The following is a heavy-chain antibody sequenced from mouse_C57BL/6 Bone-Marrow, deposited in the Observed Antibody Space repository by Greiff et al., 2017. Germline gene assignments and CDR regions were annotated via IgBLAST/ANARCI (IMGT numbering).Heavy chain of an antibody. J-gene: IGHJ4*01. CDR3: ARTYDYDEAMDY. CDR1: GYTFTDYY. CDR2: IYPGSGNT. Sequence: QVQLQQSGAELVRPGASVKLSCKASGYTFTDYYINWVKQRPGQGLEWIARIYPGSGNTYYNEKFKGKATLTAEKSSSTAYMQLSSLTSEDSAVYCWARTYDYDEAMDYWGQGTSVTVSS. D-gene: IGHD2-4*01. V-gene: IGHV1-76*01.